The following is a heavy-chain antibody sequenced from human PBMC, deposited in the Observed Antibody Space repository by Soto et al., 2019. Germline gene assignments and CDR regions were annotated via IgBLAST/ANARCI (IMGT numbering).Heavy chain of an antibody. J-gene: IGHJ4*02. D-gene: IGHD2-15*01. CDR2: IYHSGSA. Sequence: QVQLQESGPGLVKPSETLSLTCTVSGDSISSYYWSWIRQPPGTGLEWIGNIYHSGSANYSPSLKSRVTISVDTSKNQFSLKLTSVTAADTAVYSCARHYCRGGSCYLDYWGQGTLVTVSS. V-gene: IGHV4-59*08. CDR3: ARHYCRGGSCYLDY. CDR1: GDSISSYY.